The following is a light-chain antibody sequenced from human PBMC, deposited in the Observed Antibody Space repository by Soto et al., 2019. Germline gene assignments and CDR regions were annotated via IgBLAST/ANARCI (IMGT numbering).Light chain of an antibody. CDR2: GAS. V-gene: IGKV3-20*01. J-gene: IGKJ1*01. CDR3: HHYVDSPWA. Sequence: EIVLTQSPGTLSLSPGERATLSCRASQSVNRFLAWFQQKPGQAPRLLIYGASNRATGIPDRFSGSGSETDFTLTITRLEPEDSAVYYCHHYVDSPWAFGQGTKVEIK. CDR1: QSVNRF.